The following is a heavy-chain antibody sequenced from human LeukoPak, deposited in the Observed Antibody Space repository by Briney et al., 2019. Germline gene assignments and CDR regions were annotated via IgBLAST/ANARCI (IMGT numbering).Heavy chain of an antibody. CDR2: ITYDGST. CDR3: ARGLASGYPPIPFDY. Sequence: PSETLSLTCAVFGGSFDGYYWSWIRQPPGKGLEWIGEITYDGSTNYNPSLKSRLTITFETSNMKFSLILSSVTAADTTISYCARGLASGYPPIPFDYWGQGTQVTVSS. D-gene: IGHD3-3*01. V-gene: IGHV4-34*01. J-gene: IGHJ4*02. CDR1: GGSFDGYY.